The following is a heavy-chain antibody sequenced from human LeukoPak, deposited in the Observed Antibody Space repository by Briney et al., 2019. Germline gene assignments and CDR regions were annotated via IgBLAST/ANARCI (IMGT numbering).Heavy chain of an antibody. J-gene: IGHJ4*02. CDR2: INAKSGGT. CDR3: ARGIFWRGYYPLDY. Sequence: ASVKVSCKASGYTFTDYFVQCVRQAPGEGFEWMGWINAKSGGTNYVQKFQGRVIMTRDTSISTAYMELSSLRSDDTAVYYCARGIFWRGYYPLDYWGQGTPVTVSS. D-gene: IGHD3-3*01. CDR1: GYTFTDYF. V-gene: IGHV1-2*02.